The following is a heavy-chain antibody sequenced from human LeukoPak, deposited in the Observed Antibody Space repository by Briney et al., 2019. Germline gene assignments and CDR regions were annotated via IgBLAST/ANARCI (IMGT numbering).Heavy chain of an antibody. CDR1: GYTLTELS. V-gene: IGHV1-24*01. Sequence: SAKVSCKVSGYTLTELSMHWVRQAPGKGLEWMGGFDPEDGETIYAQKFQGRVTMTEDTSTDTAYMELNSLRSDDTAVYYCATDPGETVPAAKGPRGDYCYGMDVWGQGTTVTVSS. CDR3: ATDPGETVPAAKGPRGDYCYGMDV. CDR2: FDPEDGET. J-gene: IGHJ6*02. D-gene: IGHD2-2*01.